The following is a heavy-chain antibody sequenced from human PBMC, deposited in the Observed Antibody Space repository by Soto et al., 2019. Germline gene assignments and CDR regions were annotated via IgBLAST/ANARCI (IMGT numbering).Heavy chain of an antibody. CDR2: IIPILGIA. V-gene: IGHV1-69*08. CDR1: GGTFSSYT. CDR3: AREGGITMVRGVSR. D-gene: IGHD3-10*01. J-gene: IGHJ4*02. Sequence: QVPLVQSGAEVKKPGSSVKVSCKASGGTFSSYTISWVRQAPGQGLEWMGRIIPILGIANYAQKFQGRVTITADKSTSTAYMELSSLRSEDTAVYYCAREGGITMVRGVSRWGQGTLVTVSS.